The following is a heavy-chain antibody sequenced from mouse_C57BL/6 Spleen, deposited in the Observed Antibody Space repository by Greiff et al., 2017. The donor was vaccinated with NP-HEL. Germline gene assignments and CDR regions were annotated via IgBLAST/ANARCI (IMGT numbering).Heavy chain of an antibody. CDR3: ASSTGLYYAMDY. V-gene: IGHV1-53*01. Sequence: QVQLQQPGTELVKPGASVKLSCKASGYTFTSYWMHWVKQRPGQGLEWIGNINPSNGGTNYNEKFKSKATLTVDKSSSTAYMQLSSLTSEDSADYYCASSTGLYYAMDYWGQGTSVTGSS. CDR1: GYTFTSYW. J-gene: IGHJ4*01. CDR2: INPSNGGT. D-gene: IGHD1-1*01.